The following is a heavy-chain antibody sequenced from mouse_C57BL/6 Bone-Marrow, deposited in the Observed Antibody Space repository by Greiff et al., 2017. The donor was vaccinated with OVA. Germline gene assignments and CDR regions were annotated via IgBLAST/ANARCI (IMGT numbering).Heavy chain of an antibody. J-gene: IGHJ2*01. CDR3: IHKDYFDY. CDR1: GFNIKDDY. CDR2: IDPENGDT. D-gene: IGHD6-1*01. Sequence: VQLKESGAELVRPGASVKLSCTASGFNIKDDYMHWVKQRPEQGLEWIGWIDPENGDTEYASKFQGKATITADTSSNTAYLQLSSLTSEDTDVYYCIHKDYFDYWGQGTTLTVSS. V-gene: IGHV14-4*01.